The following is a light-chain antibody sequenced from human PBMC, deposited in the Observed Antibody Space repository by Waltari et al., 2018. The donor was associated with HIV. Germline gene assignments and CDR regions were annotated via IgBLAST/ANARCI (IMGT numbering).Light chain of an antibody. CDR1: TSDIRGYNY. Sequence: QSALTQPRSVSGSPGQPVTISCNDTTSDIRGYNYFSWYQQLPGTAPKLIIYEHNRRASGVPDLFSGSKSGNTATLTSSRRRIEDEGIYHCSGYGGMSSFVIFGGGTTLTVL. CDR2: EHN. J-gene: IGLJ2*01. V-gene: IGLV2-11*01. CDR3: SGYGGMSSFVI.